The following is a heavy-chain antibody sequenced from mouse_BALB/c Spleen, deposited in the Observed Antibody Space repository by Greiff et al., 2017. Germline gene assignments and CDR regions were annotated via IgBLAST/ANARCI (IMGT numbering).Heavy chain of an antibody. CDR1: GFTFSDYG. CDR3: ARDDWGFAY. V-gene: IGHV5-15*02. J-gene: IGHJ3*01. D-gene: IGHD4-1*01. CDR2: ISNLAYSI. Sequence: EVQLVQSGAGLVQPGASRKLSCAASGFTFSDYGMAWVRQAPGQGPEWVASISNLAYSIYYADTVTGRVTISRGTAKNTLYLEMSSLRSEDTAMCYCARDDWGFAYWGQGTLVTVSA.